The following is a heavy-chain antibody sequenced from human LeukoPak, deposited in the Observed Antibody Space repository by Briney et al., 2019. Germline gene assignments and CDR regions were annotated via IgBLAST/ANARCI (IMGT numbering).Heavy chain of an antibody. CDR3: ATLVPAAIFVDY. D-gene: IGHD2-2*01. Sequence: GGSLRLSCAASGFTFSSYAMSWVRQAPGKGLEWVSAISGSGGSTYYADSVKGRFTISRDNSKNTLYLQMNSLRAEDMAVYYCATLVPAAIFVDYWGQGTVVTVSS. CDR1: GFTFSSYA. J-gene: IGHJ4*02. CDR2: ISGSGGST. V-gene: IGHV3-23*01.